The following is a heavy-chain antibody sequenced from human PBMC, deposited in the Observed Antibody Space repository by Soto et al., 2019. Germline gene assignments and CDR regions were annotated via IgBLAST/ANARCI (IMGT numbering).Heavy chain of an antibody. CDR3: ARRYGAASYGRDV. CDR2: IIPIFGTA. J-gene: IGHJ6*02. CDR1: GGTFSRYA. V-gene: IGHV1-69*13. D-gene: IGHD3-10*01. Sequence: SVKVSCKASGGTFSRYAISWVRQAPGQGLEWMGGIIPIFGTANYAQKFQGRVTITADESTSTAYMELSSLRSEDTAVYYCARRYGAASYGRDVWGRGPTVIASS.